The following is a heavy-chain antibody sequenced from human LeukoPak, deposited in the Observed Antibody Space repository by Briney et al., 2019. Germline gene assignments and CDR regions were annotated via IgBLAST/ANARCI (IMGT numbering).Heavy chain of an antibody. J-gene: IGHJ4*02. CDR2: ISGGGGSP. CDR1: EFTFSSYA. D-gene: IGHD1-26*01. V-gene: IGHV3-23*01. Sequence: AGGSLRLSCAASEFTFSSYAMSWVRQAPGKGLEWVSAISGGGGSPYYADSVKGRFTISRDNSKKTLYLQMNSLRADDTAVYYCAKGSRGSYYGSYYDYWGQGTLVAVSS. CDR3: AKGSRGSYYGSYYDY.